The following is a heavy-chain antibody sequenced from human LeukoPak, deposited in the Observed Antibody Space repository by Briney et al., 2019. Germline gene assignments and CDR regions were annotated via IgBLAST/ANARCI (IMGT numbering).Heavy chain of an antibody. CDR3: ARGIAAAGGMDV. CDR2: ISSSSSYT. D-gene: IGHD6-13*01. Sequence: GVSLRLSCAASGFTFSDYYMSWIRQAPGKGLEWVSYISSSSSYTNYADSVKGRFTISRENAKNSLYMQMNRVRAEDTDVYYCARGIAAAGGMDVWGKGPTVPVSS. CDR1: GFTFSDYY. J-gene: IGHJ6*04. V-gene: IGHV3-11*06.